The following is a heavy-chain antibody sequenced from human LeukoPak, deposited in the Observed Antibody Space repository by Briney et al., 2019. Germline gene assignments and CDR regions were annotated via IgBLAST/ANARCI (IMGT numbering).Heavy chain of an antibody. V-gene: IGHV1-2*02. CDR1: GYTFTGYY. CDR3: ARAHGSGLYYHYYYMDV. D-gene: IGHD5-12*01. CDR2: INPNSGGT. Sequence: GASVKVSCKASGYTFTGYYMHWVRQAPGQGLEWMGWINPNSGGTNYAQKFQGRVTMTRDTSISTAYMELSRLRSDDTAVYYCARAHGSGLYYHYYYMDVWGKGTTVTVSS. J-gene: IGHJ6*03.